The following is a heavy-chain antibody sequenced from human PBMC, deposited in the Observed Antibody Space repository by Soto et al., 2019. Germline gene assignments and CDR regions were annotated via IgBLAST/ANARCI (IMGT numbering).Heavy chain of an antibody. J-gene: IGHJ4*02. CDR1: GGSISSYY. V-gene: IGHV4-59*01. D-gene: IGHD3-9*01. CDR3: PRGYSDILTGYPFLDY. CDR2: IYYSGST. Sequence: SEALSLTCTVSGGSISSYYWSWIRQPPGKGLERVGYIYYSGSTNYNHTLKSRVTITVDTSKNQFFLKLSSVTAADTAVYYFPRGYSDILTGYPFLDYWGQGTLVTVSS.